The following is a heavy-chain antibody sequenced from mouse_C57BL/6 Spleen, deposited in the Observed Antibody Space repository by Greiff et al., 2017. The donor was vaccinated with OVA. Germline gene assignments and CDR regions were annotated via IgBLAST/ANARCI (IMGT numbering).Heavy chain of an antibody. CDR1: GYTFTSYW. V-gene: IGHV1-50*01. J-gene: IGHJ2*01. Sequence: VQLQQSGAELVKPGASVKLSCKASGYTFTSYWMQWVKQRPGQGLEWIGEIDPSDSYTNYNQKFKGKATLTVDTSSSTAYMQLSSLTSEDSAVYYCARRRSTGTIYFDYWGQGTTLTVSS. CDR2: IDPSDSYT. D-gene: IGHD4-1*01. CDR3: ARRRSTGTIYFDY.